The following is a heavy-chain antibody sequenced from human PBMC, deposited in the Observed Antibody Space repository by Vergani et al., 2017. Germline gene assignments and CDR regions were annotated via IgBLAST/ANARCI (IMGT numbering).Heavy chain of an antibody. D-gene: IGHD3-10*01. CDR1: GGTFSSYA. Sequence: QVQLVQSGAEVKKPGSSVKVSCKASGGTFSSYAISWVRQAPGQGLEWMGRIIPIFGTANYAQKFQGRVTITADESTSTAYMELSSLRSEDTAVYYCAXDTRKGFGELLPDYWGQGTLVTVSS. CDR2: IIPIFGTA. J-gene: IGHJ4*02. V-gene: IGHV1-69*13. CDR3: AXDTRKGFGELLPDY.